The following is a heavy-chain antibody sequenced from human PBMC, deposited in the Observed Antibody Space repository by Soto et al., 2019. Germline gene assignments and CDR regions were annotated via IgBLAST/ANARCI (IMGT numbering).Heavy chain of an antibody. D-gene: IGHD6-19*01. CDR3: ARQPSNGQWYV. J-gene: IGHJ6*02. CDR2: IYPGDSDI. CDR1: GYSFTSYW. Sequence: PVESLTISWKGSGYSFTSYWVGWVRQMPGKGLEWMGIIYPGDSDIRYNPSSQGQVAISADKSISTAYLQWSSLKASDTAMYYCARQPSNGQWYVWGQGTTVNAP. V-gene: IGHV5-51*01.